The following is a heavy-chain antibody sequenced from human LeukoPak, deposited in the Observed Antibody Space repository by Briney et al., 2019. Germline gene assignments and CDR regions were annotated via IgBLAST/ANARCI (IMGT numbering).Heavy chain of an antibody. J-gene: IGHJ4*02. CDR2: IYSGGST. CDR3: ARVARLGYFDY. V-gene: IGHV3-53*01. Sequence: GGSLRLSCAASGFTVSSNYMSWVRQAPGKGLEWVSVIYSGGSTYYADSVKGRFTISRDNSKNTLYLQMNSLRAEDTAVYYRARVARLGYFDYWGQGTLVTVSS. D-gene: IGHD6-19*01. CDR1: GFTVSSNY.